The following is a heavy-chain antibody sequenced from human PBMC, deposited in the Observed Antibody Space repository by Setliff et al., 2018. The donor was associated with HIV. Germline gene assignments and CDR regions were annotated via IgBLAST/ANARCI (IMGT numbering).Heavy chain of an antibody. CDR3: ARAEYSSSSDWFAP. J-gene: IGHJ5*02. V-gene: IGHV4-31*11. CDR2: IYYSGNT. Sequence: PSETLSLTCAVFGESSNNDAWTWIRQPPGKGLEWIGYIYYSGNTYYSPSLKSRLTISVDTSKNQFSLKLRSVTAADTAVYYCARAEYSSSSDWFAPWGQGALVTVSS. D-gene: IGHD6-6*01. CDR1: GESSNNDA.